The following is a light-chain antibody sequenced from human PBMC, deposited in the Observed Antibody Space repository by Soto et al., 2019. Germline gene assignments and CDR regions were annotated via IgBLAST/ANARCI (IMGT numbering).Light chain of an antibody. CDR3: LQHYSYPWT. J-gene: IGKJ1*01. Sequence: DIQMTQSPSSLSASVGDRVTITCRASQGIRIDLGWYQQKPGKAPKRLIYDASNLQSGVPSRFSGSGSGTEFTLTISSLQPEDFATYSCLQHYSYPWTFG. CDR2: DAS. CDR1: QGIRID. V-gene: IGKV1-17*01.